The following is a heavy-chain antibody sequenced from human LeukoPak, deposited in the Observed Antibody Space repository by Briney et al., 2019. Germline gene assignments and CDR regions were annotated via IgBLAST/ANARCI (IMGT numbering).Heavy chain of an antibody. CDR3: ATGAYCDH. V-gene: IGHV3-30*02. Sequence: GGSLRLSCAASKFTFSTYGMHWVRQAPGKGLEWVAFIRYDGTNKYYADSVKGRFTISRDNSENTLYLQMNGLRAEDTAIYFCATGAYCDHWGQGTLVTVSS. CDR2: IRYDGTNK. CDR1: KFTFSTYG. J-gene: IGHJ4*02.